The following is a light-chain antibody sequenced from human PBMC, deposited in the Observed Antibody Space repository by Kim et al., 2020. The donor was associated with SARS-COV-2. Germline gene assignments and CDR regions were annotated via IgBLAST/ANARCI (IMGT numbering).Light chain of an antibody. CDR2: GAS. CDR1: QSVSSSY. Sequence: LSPGERATRSCRASQSVSSSYLAWYQQKPGLAPRLLIYGASSRATGIPDRFSGSGSGTDFTLTISRLEPEDFAVYYCQQYGSSPYTFGQGTKLEI. V-gene: IGKV3-20*01. CDR3: QQYGSSPYT. J-gene: IGKJ2*01.